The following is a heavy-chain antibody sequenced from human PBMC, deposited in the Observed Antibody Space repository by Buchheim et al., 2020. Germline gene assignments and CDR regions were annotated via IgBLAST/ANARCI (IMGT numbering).Heavy chain of an antibody. D-gene: IGHD3-22*01. CDR3: ARDGSGYYKGYYYYGMDV. CDR2: IYYSGST. CDR1: GGSISSGDYY. Sequence: QVQLQESGPGLVKPSQTLSLTCTVSGGSISSGDYYWSWIRQPPGKGLEWIGYIYYSGSTYYNPSLKSRVTISVDTSKNPFSLKLSSVTAADTAVYYCARDGSGYYKGYYYYGMDVWGQGTT. V-gene: IGHV4-30-4*01. J-gene: IGHJ6*02.